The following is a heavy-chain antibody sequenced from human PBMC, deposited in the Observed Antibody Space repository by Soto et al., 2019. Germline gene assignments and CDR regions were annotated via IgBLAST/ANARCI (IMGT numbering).Heavy chain of an antibody. CDR1: GYSFTSYW. D-gene: IGHD1-1*01. V-gene: IGHV5-51*01. Sequence: PGESLKISCKGSGYSFTSYWIGWVRQMPGKGLEWMGIIYPGDSDTRYSPSFQGQVTISADKSISTAYLQWSSLKASDTAMYYCAGNWNDVLSFDYYYGMDVWGQGTTVTISS. CDR2: IYPGDSDT. J-gene: IGHJ6*02. CDR3: AGNWNDVLSFDYYYGMDV.